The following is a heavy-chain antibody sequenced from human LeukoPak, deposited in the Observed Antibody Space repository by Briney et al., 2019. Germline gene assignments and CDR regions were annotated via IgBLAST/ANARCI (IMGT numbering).Heavy chain of an antibody. CDR1: GGSISSYY. J-gene: IGHJ4*02. CDR2: IYYTGTT. CDR3: ARGRWELSVGFDC. V-gene: IGHV4-59*01. D-gene: IGHD1-26*01. Sequence: PSETLSLTCIVSGGSISSYYWSWIRQPPGKGLEWIGYIYYTGTTNYNPSLKSRVTMSMDTSKNQISLNLSSVTAADTAVYYCARGRWELSVGFDCWGQGTLVTVSS.